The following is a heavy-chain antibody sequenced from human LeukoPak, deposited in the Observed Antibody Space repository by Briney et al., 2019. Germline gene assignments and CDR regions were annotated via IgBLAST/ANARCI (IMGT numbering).Heavy chain of an antibody. CDR3: ARCGLAARPDTYFDY. J-gene: IGHJ4*01. V-gene: IGHV4-39*01. CDR2: IYYSGST. CDR1: GGSVSSSTYY. Sequence: PSETLSLTCTVSGGSVSSSTYYWGWIRQPPGTGLEWVGSIYYSGSTYYNPSLKSRVTISVDTSKNQFSLKLSSVTAADTAVYYCARCGLAARPDTYFDYWGQGILVTVSS. D-gene: IGHD6-6*01.